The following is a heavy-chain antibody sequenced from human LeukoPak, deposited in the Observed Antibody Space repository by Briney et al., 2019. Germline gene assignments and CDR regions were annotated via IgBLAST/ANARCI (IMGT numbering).Heavy chain of an antibody. V-gene: IGHV1-69*04. CDR3: ARDPYYYDSSGYWYFDY. CDR2: IIPILGII. CDR1: GGTFSSYA. D-gene: IGHD3-22*01. J-gene: IGHJ4*02. Sequence: SVKVSCKASGGTFSSYAIRWVRQAPGQGLEWMGRIIPILGIIKHAQKFQDRVTITADKSTSTAYMELSSLRSDDTAVYYCARDPYYYDSSGYWYFDYWGQGTLVTVSS.